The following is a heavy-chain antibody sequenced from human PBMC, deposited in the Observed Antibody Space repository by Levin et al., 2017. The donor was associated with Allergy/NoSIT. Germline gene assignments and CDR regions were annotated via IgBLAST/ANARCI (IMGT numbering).Heavy chain of an antibody. CDR3: AKAGHYYDSSGYYHTFDS. D-gene: IGHD3-22*01. CDR1: GFTFSAYD. CDR2: ISYDGSNK. V-gene: IGHV3-30*18. J-gene: IGHJ4*02. Sequence: GGSLRLSCAASGFTFSAYDMHWVRQSPGKGLEWVAVISYDGSNKYYADSVKGRFTISRDNFENTLYLQVNSLRAEDTAVFFCAKAGHYYDSSGYYHTFDSWGQGTLVTVSS.